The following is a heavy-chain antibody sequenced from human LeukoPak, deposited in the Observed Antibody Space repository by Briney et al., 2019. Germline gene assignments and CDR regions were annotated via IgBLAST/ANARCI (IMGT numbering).Heavy chain of an antibody. Sequence: SETLSLTCTVSGGSISSYYWSWIRQPPGKGLEWIGYIYYSGSTNYNPSLKSRVTISVDTSKNQFSLKLSSVTAADTAVYYCARSKQQWLPIGYWGQGTLVTVSS. D-gene: IGHD6-19*01. CDR2: IYYSGST. CDR3: ARSKQQWLPIGY. CDR1: GGSISSYY. J-gene: IGHJ4*02. V-gene: IGHV4-59*12.